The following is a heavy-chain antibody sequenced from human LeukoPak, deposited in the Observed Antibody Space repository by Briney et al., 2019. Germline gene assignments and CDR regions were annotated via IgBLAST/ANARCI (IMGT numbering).Heavy chain of an antibody. D-gene: IGHD5-24*01. V-gene: IGHV1-69*05. Sequence: SVKVSCKASGGTFSSYAISWVRQAPGQGLEWMGGIIPILGTANYAQKFQGRVTITTDESTSTAYMELSSLRSEDTAVYYCAREARDGYNFDYWGQGTLVTVSS. CDR2: IIPILGTA. CDR1: GGTFSSYA. J-gene: IGHJ4*02. CDR3: AREARDGYNFDY.